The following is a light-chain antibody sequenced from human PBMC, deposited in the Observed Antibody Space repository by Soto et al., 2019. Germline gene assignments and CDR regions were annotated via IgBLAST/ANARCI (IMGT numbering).Light chain of an antibody. J-gene: IGLJ1*01. CDR3: SSYAGSNNYV. CDR2: EVS. V-gene: IGLV2-8*01. Sequence: QYALTQPPSASGSPGQSVTISCTGTSCNVGGYNYVSWYQQHPGKAPKLMIYEVSKRPSGVPDRFSGSKSGNTASLTVSGLQAEDEADYYCSSYAGSNNYVFGTGTKLTVL. CDR1: SCNVGGYNY.